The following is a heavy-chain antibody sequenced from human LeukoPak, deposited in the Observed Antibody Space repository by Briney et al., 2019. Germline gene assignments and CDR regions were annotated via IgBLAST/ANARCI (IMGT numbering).Heavy chain of an antibody. Sequence: GGSLRLSCAASGFTFSSYEMNWVRQAPGKGLEWVSYISGSGINHYADSVKGRFTISRDNAKNSLYLQMNSLRVEDTAVYYCAREDTGLAFDIWRQGTTVTVT. CDR2: ISGSGIN. CDR3: AREDTGLAFDI. CDR1: GFTFSSYE. J-gene: IGHJ3*02. V-gene: IGHV3-48*03.